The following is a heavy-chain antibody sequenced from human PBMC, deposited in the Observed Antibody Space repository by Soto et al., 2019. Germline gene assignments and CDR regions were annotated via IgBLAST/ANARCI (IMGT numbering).Heavy chain of an antibody. CDR3: TRGSAAPLSLLYFDT. J-gene: IGHJ4*02. Sequence: TLSLTCTVSVGSVNSAGHSWGWLLQSPGKGLEWIGYSYHSGSSYYNPSLQSRVTISVDRSKAQFYLTLTPLTAADTAVYFCTRGSAAPLSLLYFDTWGQGTLVTVSS. V-gene: IGHV4-30-2*06. CDR1: VGSVNSAGHS. CDR2: SYHSGSS. D-gene: IGHD2-15*01.